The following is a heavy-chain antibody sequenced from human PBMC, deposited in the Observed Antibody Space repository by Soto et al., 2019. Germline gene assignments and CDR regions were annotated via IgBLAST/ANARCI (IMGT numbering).Heavy chain of an antibody. V-gene: IGHV3-7*01. D-gene: IGHD6-13*01. Sequence: EVQLVESGGGLVQPGGSLRLSCAASGFTFSSYWMSWVRQAPGKGLEWVANIKQDGSEKYYVDSVKGRFTISRDNAKNSLYLQMNSLRAEDTAVYYCARETGYSSSWYAGYYMDVWGKGTTVTVSS. CDR1: GFTFSSYW. J-gene: IGHJ6*03. CDR3: ARETGYSSSWYAGYYMDV. CDR2: IKQDGSEK.